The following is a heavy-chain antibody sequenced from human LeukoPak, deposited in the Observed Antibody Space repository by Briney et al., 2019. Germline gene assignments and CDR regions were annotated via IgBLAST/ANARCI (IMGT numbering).Heavy chain of an antibody. CDR2: INSEGSSI. CDR1: GFTFSSYW. V-gene: IGHV3-74*01. D-gene: IGHD3-10*01. J-gene: IGHJ6*02. CDR3: ARSGGAAIPYGWDV. Sequence: GVSLRLSCAASGFTFSSYWMHWVRQAPGKGLVWVSRINSEGSSINYADSVKGRFTISRDNAKNTLYLQMNSLRAEDTAVYYCARSGGAAIPYGWDVWGQGTTVTVSS.